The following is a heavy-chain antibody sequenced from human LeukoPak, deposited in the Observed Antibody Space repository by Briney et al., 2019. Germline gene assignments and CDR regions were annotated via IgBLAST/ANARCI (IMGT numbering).Heavy chain of an antibody. CDR1: GYTFTGYY. CDR2: INPNSGGT. D-gene: IGHD6-19*01. J-gene: IGHJ4*02. CDR3: ARVLRGIGVAGDY. Sequence: GASVKVSCKASGYTFTGYYMHWVRQAPGQGLEWMGWINPNSGGTNYAQKFQGRVTMTRDTSISTAYMELSRLRSDDTAVYYCARVLRGIGVAGDYWGQGTLVTVSS. V-gene: IGHV1-2*02.